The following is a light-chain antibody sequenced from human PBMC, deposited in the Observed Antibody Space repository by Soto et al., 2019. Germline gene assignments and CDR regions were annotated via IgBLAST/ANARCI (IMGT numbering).Light chain of an antibody. CDR3: QQYNSYSRT. CDR1: QSISSW. V-gene: IGKV1-5*03. CDR2: KAS. J-gene: IGKJ1*01. Sequence: DIQMTQSPSTLSASVGDRVTITCRASQSISSWLAWYQQKPGKAPKLLIYKASSLESGVPTRFSGSGSGTEFTRTISSLQPYDFATYYCQQYNSYSRTFGQGTKVEIK.